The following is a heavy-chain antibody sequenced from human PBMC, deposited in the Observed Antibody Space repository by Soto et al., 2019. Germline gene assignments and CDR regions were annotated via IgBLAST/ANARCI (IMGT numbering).Heavy chain of an antibody. D-gene: IGHD4-17*01. Sequence: SETLCLTCAVSGGSISRSVYSWSWIRQPLGKGLEWVGYIYHSGNTYYNPSLKSRVNISVDRSKNQFSLKLSSVTAADTAVYFCARVHGDYGRYFDYWGQGFLVTVSS. CDR2: IYHSGNT. V-gene: IGHV4-30-2*01. J-gene: IGHJ4*02. CDR1: GGSISRSVYS. CDR3: ARVHGDYGRYFDY.